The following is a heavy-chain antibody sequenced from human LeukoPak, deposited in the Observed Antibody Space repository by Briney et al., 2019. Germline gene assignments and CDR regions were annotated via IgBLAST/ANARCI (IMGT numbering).Heavy chain of an antibody. CDR1: GGSFSGYY. J-gene: IGHJ4*02. V-gene: IGHV4-34*01. D-gene: IGHD3-22*01. CDR2: INHSGST. CDR3: ARDKSGGSDYYDSSGYYYS. Sequence: SETLSLTCAVYGGSFSGYYWSWIRQPPGKGLEWIGEINHSGSTNYNPSLKSRVTISVDTSKNQFSLKLSSVTAADTAVYYCARDKSGGSDYYDSSGYYYSWGQGTLVTVSS.